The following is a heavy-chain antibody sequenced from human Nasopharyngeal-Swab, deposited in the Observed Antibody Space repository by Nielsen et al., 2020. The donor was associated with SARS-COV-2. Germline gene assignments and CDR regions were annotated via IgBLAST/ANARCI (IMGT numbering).Heavy chain of an antibody. V-gene: IGHV3-30*18. CDR3: AKAMVRGVINYYYGMDV. J-gene: IGHJ6*02. Sequence: GGSLRLSCAASGFTFSSYGMHWVRQAPGKGLEWVAVISYDGSNKYYADSVKGRFTISRDNSKNTLYLQMNSLRAEDTAVYYCAKAMVRGVINYYYGMDVWGQGTTVTVSS. D-gene: IGHD3-10*01. CDR1: GFTFSSYG. CDR2: ISYDGSNK.